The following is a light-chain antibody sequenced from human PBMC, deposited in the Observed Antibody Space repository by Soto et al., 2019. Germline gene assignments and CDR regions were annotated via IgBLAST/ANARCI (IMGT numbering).Light chain of an antibody. CDR2: DAS. V-gene: IGKV1-5*01. CDR1: QGISNY. Sequence: DIKMSQSPSSLSASVGDRVTITCRASQGISNYLAWYRQKPGKAPKLLIYDASRLESGVPSRFSGSGSGTEFTLTISSLQPDDFATYYCQQYNSYSRTFGQGTKVDI. CDR3: QQYNSYSRT. J-gene: IGKJ1*01.